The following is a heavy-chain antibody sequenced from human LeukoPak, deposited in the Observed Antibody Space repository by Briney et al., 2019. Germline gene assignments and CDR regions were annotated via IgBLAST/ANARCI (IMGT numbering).Heavy chain of an antibody. CDR3: AKASNTWNYFDY. D-gene: IGHD1-1*01. V-gene: IGHV3-23*01. CDR2: ISGSGGST. Sequence: GGSLRLSCAASGFTFSSFAMSWVRQAPGKGLEWVSAISGSGGSTYYADSVKGRFTISRDNSKNTLPLQMNSLRAEDTAIYYCAKASNTWNYFDYWGQGTLVTVSS. J-gene: IGHJ4*02. CDR1: GFTFSSFA.